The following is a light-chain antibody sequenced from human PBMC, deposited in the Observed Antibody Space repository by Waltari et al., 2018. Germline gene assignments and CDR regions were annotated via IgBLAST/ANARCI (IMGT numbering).Light chain of an antibody. CDR3: SAYTSSSTWV. J-gene: IGLJ3*02. CDR2: DVS. V-gene: IGLV2-14*01. CDR1: SSDGGGYNY. Sequence: QSALTQPASVSGSPGQSITISCTGTSSDGGGYNYASWYQQHPGKAPKLMIYDVSNRPSGVSKRFSGSKSGNTASLTISGLQAEDEADYYCSAYTSSSTWVFGGGTKLTVL.